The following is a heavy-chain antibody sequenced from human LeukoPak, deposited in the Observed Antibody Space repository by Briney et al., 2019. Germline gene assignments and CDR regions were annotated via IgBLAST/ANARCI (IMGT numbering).Heavy chain of an antibody. CDR1: GLTFSDYY. J-gene: IGHJ5*02. CDR2: ISSAGITI. CDR3: ARESVGATDHWFDP. D-gene: IGHD1-26*01. Sequence: GGSLRLSCVVSGLTFSDYYMSWIRQAPGKGLEWVSYISSAGITIYYADSVKGRFTVSRDNAKNSLYLQMNSLRAEDTAVYYCARESVGATDHWFDPWGQGTLVTVSS. V-gene: IGHV3-11*04.